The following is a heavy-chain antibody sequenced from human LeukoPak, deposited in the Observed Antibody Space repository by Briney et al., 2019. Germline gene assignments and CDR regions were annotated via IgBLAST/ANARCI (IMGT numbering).Heavy chain of an antibody. Sequence: SVKVSCKASGGTFSSYAISWVRQAPGQGLEWMGGIIPIFGTANYAQKFQGRVTITADESTSTAYMELSSLRSEDTAVYYCARTNLYCSSTSCYSHYAYGMDVWGQGTTVTVSS. J-gene: IGHJ6*02. CDR3: ARTNLYCSSTSCYSHYAYGMDV. CDR1: GGTFSSYA. D-gene: IGHD2-2*01. V-gene: IGHV1-69*13. CDR2: IIPIFGTA.